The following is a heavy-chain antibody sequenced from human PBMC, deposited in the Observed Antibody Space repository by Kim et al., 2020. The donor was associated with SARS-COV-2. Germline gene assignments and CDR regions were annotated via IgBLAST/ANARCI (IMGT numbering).Heavy chain of an antibody. CDR3: ASGRAGVLPSSVLGLGPYYHYYPMDV. J-gene: IGHJ6*02. Sequence: SETLSLTCAVSGGSFSDYTWTWIRQPPGKGLEWIGDINYSGSTNLSPSLKSRITISVDTSKSQLSLRLKSMTATDAAVYYCASGRAGVLPSSVLGLGPYYHYYPMDVGGREPPDALSS. CDR1: GGSFSDYT. CDR2: INYSGST. D-gene: IGHD3-10*01. V-gene: IGHV4-34*01.